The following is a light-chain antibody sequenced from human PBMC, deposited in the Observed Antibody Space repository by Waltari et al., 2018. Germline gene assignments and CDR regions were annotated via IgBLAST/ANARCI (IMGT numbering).Light chain of an antibody. CDR1: SSDVGGSDY. J-gene: IGLJ1*01. CDR3: NSYAGSKHYV. V-gene: IGLV2-8*01. CDR2: DVN. Sequence: QSALTQPPSASWSPGQSVTLPCTGTSSDVGGSDYVSWYQQHPGKAPKLLTYDVNKRPSGVPDRFSGSKSGNTASLTVSGLQAEDEADYFCNSYAGSKHYVFGTGTKVTVL.